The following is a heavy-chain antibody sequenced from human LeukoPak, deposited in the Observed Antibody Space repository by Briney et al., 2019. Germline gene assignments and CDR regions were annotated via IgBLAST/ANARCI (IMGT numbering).Heavy chain of an antibody. Sequence: ASVKVSCKASGYTFTGYYMHWVRQAPGQGLEWMGWINPNSGDTNYAQKFQGRVTMTRDTSISAAYMELSGLRSDDTAMYFCAREGASVVTTPWFDPWGQGTLVTVSS. CDR3: AREGASVVTTPWFDP. J-gene: IGHJ5*02. CDR2: INPNSGDT. D-gene: IGHD2-21*02. CDR1: GYTFTGYY. V-gene: IGHV1-2*02.